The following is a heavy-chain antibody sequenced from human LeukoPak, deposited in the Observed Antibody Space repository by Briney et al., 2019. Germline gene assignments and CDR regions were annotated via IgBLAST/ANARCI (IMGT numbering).Heavy chain of an antibody. D-gene: IGHD2-2*01. Sequence: PGGSLRLSCAASGFTFSSYSMNWVRQAPGKGLEWVSYISSSSSTIYYADSVKGRFTISRDNAKNSLYLQMNSLRVEDTAVYYCARGYCGGTSCFDYWGQGTLVTVSS. V-gene: IGHV3-48*01. J-gene: IGHJ4*02. CDR3: ARGYCGGTSCFDY. CDR1: GFTFSSYS. CDR2: ISSSSSTI.